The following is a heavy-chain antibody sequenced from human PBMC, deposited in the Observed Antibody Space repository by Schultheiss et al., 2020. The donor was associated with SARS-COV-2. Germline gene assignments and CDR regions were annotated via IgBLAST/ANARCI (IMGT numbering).Heavy chain of an antibody. J-gene: IGHJ4*02. Sequence: SETLSLTCTVSGGSISSYYWSWIRQPPGKGLEWIGRIYTSGSTNYNPSLKSRVTISVDTSKNQFSLKLSSVTAADTAVYYCARVEGDYDFWSGYLDYWGQGALVTVS. CDR1: GGSISSYY. V-gene: IGHV4-4*07. CDR3: ARVEGDYDFWSGYLDY. CDR2: IYTSGST. D-gene: IGHD3-3*01.